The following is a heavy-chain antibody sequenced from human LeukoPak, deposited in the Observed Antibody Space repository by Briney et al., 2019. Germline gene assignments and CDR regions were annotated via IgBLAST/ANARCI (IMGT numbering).Heavy chain of an antibody. D-gene: IGHD3-22*01. J-gene: IGHJ4*02. V-gene: IGHV3-23*01. CDR1: GVTFSSYA. Sequence: GGSLRLSCAASGVTFSSYAMSWVRQAPGKGLEWVSTISGSGDYTDHADSVKGRFTISRDNSKNTLYLQMNSPRAEDTAVYYCAKGEVRGSGYYPDYWGQGTLVTVSS. CDR3: AKGEVRGSGYYPDY. CDR2: ISGSGDYT.